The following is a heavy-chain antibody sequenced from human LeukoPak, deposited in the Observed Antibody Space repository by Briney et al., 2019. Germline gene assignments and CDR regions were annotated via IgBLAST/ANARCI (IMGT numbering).Heavy chain of an antibody. D-gene: IGHD3-16*01. J-gene: IGHJ6*03. CDR2: ISGRDYS. CDR3: ARRFGAARDDYMDV. V-gene: IGHV3-69-1*01. CDR1: GFNYSDYG. Sequence: GGTLRLSRASSGFNYSDYGMIWVRQAPGKGREWVSGISGRDYSDHADSVKGRFTIPRDNAQNSLFLQMNSLRADDTAVYYCARRFGAARDDYMDVWGKGTTVTVSS.